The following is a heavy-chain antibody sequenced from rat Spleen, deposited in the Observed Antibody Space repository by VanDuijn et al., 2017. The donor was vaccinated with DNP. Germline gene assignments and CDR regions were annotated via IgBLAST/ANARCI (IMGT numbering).Heavy chain of an antibody. CDR1: GFTFSDYY. V-gene: IGHV5-7*01. J-gene: IGHJ2*01. CDR2: IIYDGSNT. Sequence: EVQLVESGGGPVQPGRSLKLSCAASGFTFSDYYMAWVRQAPKKGLEWVAVIIYDGSNTHYRDSVKGRFTISRKNAESTLYLQMDSLRSEDTATYYCATHDFHYWGQGVMVSVSS. CDR3: ATHDFHY.